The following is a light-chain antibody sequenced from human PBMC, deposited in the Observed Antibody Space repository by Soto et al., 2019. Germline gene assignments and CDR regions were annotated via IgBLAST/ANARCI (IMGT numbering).Light chain of an antibody. CDR2: GAS. J-gene: IGKJ3*01. CDR1: QSVSSSY. V-gene: IGKV3-20*01. CDR3: QHYGTSAL. Sequence: EIVLTQSPGTLSLSPGERATLSCRASQSVSSSYLAWYQQKPGQAPRLLIYGASNRATGIPDRFSVSASGTDFTLTISRLEPEDFAVCYCQHYGTSALFGPGTKVDIK.